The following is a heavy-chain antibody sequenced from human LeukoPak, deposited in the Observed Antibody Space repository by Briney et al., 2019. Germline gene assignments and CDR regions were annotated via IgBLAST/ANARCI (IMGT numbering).Heavy chain of an antibody. D-gene: IGHD6-13*01. CDR1: RYTFTSYG. Sequence: ASVKVSCKASRYTFTSYGISWVRQAPGQGLEWMGWISAYNGNTNYAQKLQGRVTMTTDTSTSTAYMELRSLRSDDTAVYYCASGVAAATLYGMDVWGQGTTVTVSS. V-gene: IGHV1-18*01. CDR2: ISAYNGNT. J-gene: IGHJ6*02. CDR3: ASGVAAATLYGMDV.